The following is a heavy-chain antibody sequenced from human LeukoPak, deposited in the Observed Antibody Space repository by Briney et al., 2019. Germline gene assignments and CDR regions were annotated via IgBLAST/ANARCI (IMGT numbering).Heavy chain of an antibody. J-gene: IGHJ4*02. Sequence: ASVKVSCTASGYTFSSYYMRWVRQAPGQGLEWMGIINPSGGSTTYAQKFQGRVTMTRDTSTSTVYMELSSLRSEDTAVYFCARSTRVIPEDYWGQGTLVTVSS. CDR3: ARSTRVIPEDY. CDR2: INPSGGST. V-gene: IGHV1-46*01. CDR1: GYTFSSYY. D-gene: IGHD2-21*01.